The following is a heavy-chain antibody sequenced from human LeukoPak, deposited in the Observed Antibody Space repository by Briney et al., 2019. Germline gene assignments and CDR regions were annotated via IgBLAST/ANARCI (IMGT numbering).Heavy chain of an antibody. Sequence: ASVKVSCKTSGYTFTNLDINWLRQAPGQGLEWMGWMSPNSGDTGYAQRFQGRVSMTRDIFKSTAYMELSSLRSEDTAIYYCASNPPNTGDFYYWGLGTLVTVSS. J-gene: IGHJ4*02. CDR3: ASNPPNTGDFYY. CDR1: GYTFTNLD. D-gene: IGHD1-1*01. V-gene: IGHV1-8*01. CDR2: MSPNSGDT.